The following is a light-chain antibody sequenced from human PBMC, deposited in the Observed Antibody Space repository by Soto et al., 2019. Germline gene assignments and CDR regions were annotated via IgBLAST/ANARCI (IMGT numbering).Light chain of an antibody. V-gene: IGLV2-14*01. Sequence: QSALTQPASVSGSPGQSITISCTGTSSDVGGYNYVSWYQQHPGKAPKLMIFDDSNRPSGLSNRFSGSKSGNTASLTISGLQAEDEADYYCSSYTSSSTLVVFGGGTKLTVL. J-gene: IGLJ2*01. CDR2: DDS. CDR1: SSDVGGYNY. CDR3: SSYTSSSTLVV.